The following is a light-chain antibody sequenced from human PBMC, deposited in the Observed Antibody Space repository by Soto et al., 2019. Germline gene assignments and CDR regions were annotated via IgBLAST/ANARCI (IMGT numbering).Light chain of an antibody. CDR1: QSISGY. V-gene: IGKV1-39*01. Sequence: DIQMTQSPSSLSASVGGRVTITCRASQSISGYLNWYQHKPGKAPELLIYAASSLQSAVPSRFSGSASGTDFTLTITSLQPEDSATYYCQQTYSVPFAFGPGTKVDIK. CDR2: AAS. CDR3: QQTYSVPFA. J-gene: IGKJ3*01.